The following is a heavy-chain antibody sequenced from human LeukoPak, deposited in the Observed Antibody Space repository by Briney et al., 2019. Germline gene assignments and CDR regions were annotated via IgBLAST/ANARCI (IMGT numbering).Heavy chain of an antibody. CDR3: ADSDGYYYDV. J-gene: IGHJ4*02. D-gene: IGHD2-15*01. V-gene: IGHV3-30-3*01. Sequence: GGPLRLSCVASGFTSGFTFSYYAMHWVRQAPGKGLEWVAFISNDGGNRYFANSVKGRFTISRDNSKNTVYLQMNSLGAEDTAVYYCADSDGYYYDVWGQGTLVTVS. CDR2: ISNDGGNR. CDR1: GFTFSYYA.